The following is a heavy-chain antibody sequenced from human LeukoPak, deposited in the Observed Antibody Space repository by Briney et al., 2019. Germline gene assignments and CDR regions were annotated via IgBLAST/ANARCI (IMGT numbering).Heavy chain of an antibody. J-gene: IGHJ5*02. V-gene: IGHV3-74*01. CDR1: GFTFSSYW. CDR2: INSDGSST. Sequence: GGSLRLSCAVSGFTFSSYWMHWVRQAPGKRLAWVSRINSDGSSTFYADSVKGRFTISRDNAKNSLYLQMNSLRAEDTANYYCAGAGDNNGWYLWFDPWGQGTLVTVSS. D-gene: IGHD6-19*01. CDR3: AGAGDNNGWYLWFDP.